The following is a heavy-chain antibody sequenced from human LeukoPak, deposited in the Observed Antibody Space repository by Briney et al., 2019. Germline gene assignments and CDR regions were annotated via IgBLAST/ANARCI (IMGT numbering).Heavy chain of an antibody. D-gene: IGHD6-6*01. CDR1: GFIFTNNA. J-gene: IGHJ4*02. CDR2: ISNDGRHI. CDR3: ATVMGSSPSTAYFAY. Sequence: GGSLRLSCGGSGFIFTNNAINWVRQTPGKGLEWLSAISNDGRHIYYTDSVKGRFTTSRDNSRNAVYLQMNGLRVEDTAVYYCATVMGSSPSTAYFAYWGRGTLVTVSS. V-gene: IGHV3-23*01.